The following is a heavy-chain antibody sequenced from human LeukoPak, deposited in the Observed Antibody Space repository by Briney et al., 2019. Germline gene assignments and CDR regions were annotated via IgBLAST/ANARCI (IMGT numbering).Heavy chain of an antibody. J-gene: IGHJ4*02. CDR3: AKSGGYGLIDY. CDR1: GGSISSGNYY. CDR2: MYYDGTI. D-gene: IGHD1-26*01. V-gene: IGHV4-61*01. Sequence: SETLSLTCTVSGGSISSGNYYWSWIRQPPGKGLEWIGYMYYDGTINYNPSLKSRVTMSVDTSNNQFSLKLNSVTAADTAMYYCAKSGGYGLIDYWGQGTLVTVSS.